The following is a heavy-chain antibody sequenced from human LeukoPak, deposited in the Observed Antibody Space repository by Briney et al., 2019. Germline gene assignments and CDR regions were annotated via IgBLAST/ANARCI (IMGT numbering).Heavy chain of an antibody. CDR3: IRGKGRGGGSGFDY. J-gene: IGHJ4*02. V-gene: IGHV3-74*03. Sequence: GGSLRLSCAASGFTFSSYWMHWVRQVPGKGLVWVSRISGDGSRTMYADSVKGRFTVSRDNSKNTLYLQMNSLRPGDTAIYYCIRGKGRGGGSGFDYWGREPLATVS. D-gene: IGHD2-15*01. CDR1: GFTFSSYW. CDR2: ISGDGSRT.